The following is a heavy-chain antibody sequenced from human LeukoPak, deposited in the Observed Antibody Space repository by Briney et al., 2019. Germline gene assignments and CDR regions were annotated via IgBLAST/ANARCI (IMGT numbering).Heavy chain of an antibody. V-gene: IGHV1-46*01. CDR2: INPSGGST. CDR1: GYSFTSYY. D-gene: IGHD1-26*01. Sequence: ASVKVSCKASGYSFTSYYMHWVRQAPGQGLEWMGIINPSGGSTSNAQKFQGRVTMTRDMSTSTVYMELSSLRAEDTAVYYCARDPYSGTYGDTYYYYMDVWGKGTTVTISS. J-gene: IGHJ6*03. CDR3: ARDPYSGTYGDTYYYYMDV.